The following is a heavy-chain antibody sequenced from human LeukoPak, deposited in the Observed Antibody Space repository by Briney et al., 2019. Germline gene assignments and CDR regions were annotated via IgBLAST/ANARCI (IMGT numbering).Heavy chain of an antibody. Sequence: PRGSLRLSCAASGFTFSSYAMSWVRQAPGKGLEWVSVISGSGGSTYYADSVKGRFTISRDNSKNTLYLQMNSLRAEDTAVYYCAKLGLYCSGGYCYSQYYFDYWGQGTLVTVSS. V-gene: IGHV3-23*01. CDR3: AKLGLYCSGGYCYSQYYFDY. J-gene: IGHJ4*02. CDR2: ISGSGGST. D-gene: IGHD2-15*01. CDR1: GFTFSSYA.